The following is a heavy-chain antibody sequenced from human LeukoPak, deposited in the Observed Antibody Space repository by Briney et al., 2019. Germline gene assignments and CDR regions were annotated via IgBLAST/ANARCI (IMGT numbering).Heavy chain of an antibody. Sequence: SETLSLTWTVSGYSISSGYYWGWIRQPPGKGLGWIGSIYHSGRTYYNPSLKSRVTISVDTSKKQFSLKLSSVTAADTALYYCQFWSGYRKLDYWGQGTLVTVSS. D-gene: IGHD3-3*01. J-gene: IGHJ4*02. CDR1: GYSISSGYY. CDR3: QFWSGYRKLDY. V-gene: IGHV4-38-2*02. CDR2: IYHSGRT.